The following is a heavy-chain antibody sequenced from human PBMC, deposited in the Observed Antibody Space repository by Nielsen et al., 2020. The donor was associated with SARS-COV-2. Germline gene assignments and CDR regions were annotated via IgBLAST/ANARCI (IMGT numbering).Heavy chain of an antibody. CDR2: INPSGGST. V-gene: IGHV1-46*01. Sequence: ASVKVSCKASGYTFTSYYMHWVRQAPGQGLEWMGIINPSGGSTSYAQKFQGRVTMTRDTSTSTVYMELSSLRSEDTAVYYCASRDSSGYYYRERWGQGTLVTVSS. CDR3: ASRDSSGYYYRER. J-gene: IGHJ4*02. D-gene: IGHD3-22*01. CDR1: GYTFTSYY.